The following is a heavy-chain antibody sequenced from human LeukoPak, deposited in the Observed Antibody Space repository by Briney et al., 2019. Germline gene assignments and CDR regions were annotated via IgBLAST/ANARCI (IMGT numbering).Heavy chain of an antibody. CDR1: GGTFSSYA. J-gene: IGHJ5*02. Sequence: SVKVSCKASGGTFSSYAISWVRQAPGQGLEWMGGIIPIFGTANYAQKFQGRVTITTDESTSTAYMELSSLRSEDTAVYYCARDPDCSSTSCYDNWFDPWGQGTLVTVSS. D-gene: IGHD2-2*01. CDR3: ARDPDCSSTSCYDNWFDP. V-gene: IGHV1-69*05. CDR2: IIPIFGTA.